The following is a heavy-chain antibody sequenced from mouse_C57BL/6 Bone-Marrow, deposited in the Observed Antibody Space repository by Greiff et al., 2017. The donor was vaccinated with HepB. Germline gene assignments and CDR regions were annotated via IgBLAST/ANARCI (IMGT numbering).Heavy chain of an antibody. D-gene: IGHD1-1*01. J-gene: IGHJ1*03. Sequence: EVKVVESGGGLVQPGGSLKLSCAASGFTFSDYYMYWVRQTPEKRLEWVAYISNGGGSTYYPDTVKGRFTISRDNAKNTLYLQMSRLKSEDTAMYYCARLNYGSSHWYFDVWGTGTTVTVSS. CDR2: ISNGGGST. V-gene: IGHV5-12*01. CDR1: GFTFSDYY. CDR3: ARLNYGSSHWYFDV.